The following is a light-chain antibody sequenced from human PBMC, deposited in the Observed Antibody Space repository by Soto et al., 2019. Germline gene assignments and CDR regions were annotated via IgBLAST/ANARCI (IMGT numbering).Light chain of an antibody. CDR2: DGS. J-gene: IGKJ5*01. Sequence: EIVLTQSPDTLSLSPGDRATLSCRASQSINNYLAWYQHKPGQAXRLVIYDGSNRATGIPARFSGSGSGTDYTLTTSSLEPEDFAFYYCQQRSDWPPITFGQGTRLEIK. CDR3: QQRSDWPPIT. V-gene: IGKV3-11*01. CDR1: QSINNY.